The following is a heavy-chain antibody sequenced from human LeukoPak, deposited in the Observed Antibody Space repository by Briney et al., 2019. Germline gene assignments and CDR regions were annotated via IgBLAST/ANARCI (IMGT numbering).Heavy chain of an antibody. CDR2: ISAYNGNT. D-gene: IGHD1-1*01. Sequence: ASVKVSCKASGYTFTSYGISWVRQAPGQGVEWMGWISAYNGNTNYAQKLQGRVTMTTDTSTSTAYMELRSLRSDDTAVYYCARDLSTTGTPKYGMDVWGQGTTVTVSS. J-gene: IGHJ6*02. CDR3: ARDLSTTGTPKYGMDV. CDR1: GYTFTSYG. V-gene: IGHV1-18*01.